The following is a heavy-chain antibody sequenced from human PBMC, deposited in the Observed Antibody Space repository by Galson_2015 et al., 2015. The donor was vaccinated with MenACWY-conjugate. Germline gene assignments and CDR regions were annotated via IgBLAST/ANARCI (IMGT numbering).Heavy chain of an antibody. CDR2: VFYNGTT. CDR1: YASIASSDYY. Sequence: SEPLSLTCPASYASIASSDYYGSWIRQTPGKGLEWIGTVFYNGTTYYNPSLKSRVTISVDTSKNQISLNLNSATAADTALYYCARESAYCAGGTCGYFWGQGTLVTVSS. CDR3: ARESAYCAGGTCGYF. J-gene: IGHJ4*02. V-gene: IGHV4-39*07. D-gene: IGHD2-8*02.